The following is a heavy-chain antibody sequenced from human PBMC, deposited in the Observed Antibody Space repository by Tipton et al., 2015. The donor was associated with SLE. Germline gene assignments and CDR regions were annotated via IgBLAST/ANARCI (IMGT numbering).Heavy chain of an antibody. CDR3: ARGLDGITSWYYYDSSGYYKGFDY. D-gene: IGHD3-22*01. CDR1: GFTFSSYS. CDR2: ISSSSSYI. Sequence: SLRLSCAASGFTFSSYSMNWVRQAPGKGLEWVSSISSSSSYIYYADSVKGRFTISRDNAKNSLYLQMNSLRAEDTAVYYCARGLDGITSWYYYDSSGYYKGFDYWGQGTLVTVSS. V-gene: IGHV3-21*01. J-gene: IGHJ4*02.